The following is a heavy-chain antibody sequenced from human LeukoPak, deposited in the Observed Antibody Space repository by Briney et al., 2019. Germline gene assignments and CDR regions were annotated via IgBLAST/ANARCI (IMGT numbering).Heavy chain of an antibody. J-gene: IGHJ4*02. V-gene: IGHV1-2*06. D-gene: IGHD6-13*01. CDR1: GYTFTGYY. CDR2: INPNSGGT. Sequence: GASVKVSCKASGYTFTGYYMHWVRQAPGQGLEWMGRINPNSGGTNYAQKFQGRVTMTRNTSISTAYMELSSLRSEDTAVYYCAREQQLEGGFDYWGQGTLVTVSS. CDR3: AREQQLEGGFDY.